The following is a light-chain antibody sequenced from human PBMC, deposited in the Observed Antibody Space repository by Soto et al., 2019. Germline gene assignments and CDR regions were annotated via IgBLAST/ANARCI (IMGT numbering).Light chain of an antibody. CDR3: SAYTTIGTLV. CDR1: RDDVGGYNY. Sequence: QSALTQPASVSGSPGQSITISCTGTRDDVGGYNYVSWYQQYPGKAPKLIIYEVSYRPSGVSNRFSGSRSGHTASLSISGLQAEDEADYYCSAYTTIGTLVFVGGTKLTVL. CDR2: EVS. J-gene: IGLJ3*02. V-gene: IGLV2-14*01.